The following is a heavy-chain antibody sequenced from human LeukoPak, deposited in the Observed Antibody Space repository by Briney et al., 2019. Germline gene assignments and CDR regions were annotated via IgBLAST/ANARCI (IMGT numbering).Heavy chain of an antibody. CDR2: INGDGTST. J-gene: IGHJ4*02. CDR1: GFIFSNYW. D-gene: IGHD2-15*01. V-gene: IGHV3-74*01. CDR3: GRGYPVAAKDY. Sequence: GGSLTLSCALYGFIFSNYWMHWVRQVPGKGLVWVSHINGDGTSTSYADSVKGRFTISRDNARNTLYLQMNSLRPEDTAVYYCGRGYPVAAKDYWGQGTLVTVSS.